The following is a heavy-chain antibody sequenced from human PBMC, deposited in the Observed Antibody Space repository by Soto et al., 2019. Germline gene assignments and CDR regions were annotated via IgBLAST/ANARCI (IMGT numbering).Heavy chain of an antibody. CDR1: GYTFISYW. J-gene: IGHJ4*02. CDR3: ARHEASLGSTY. V-gene: IGHV5-51*01. Sequence: VQALKISCKGSGYTFISYWIGSVRQMPGKGLEWMGIINPGDSDIRYSPSFQGQVTISADKSITTAYLQWSSLKASDTAMYYCARHEASLGSTYWGQGTLVTVSS. D-gene: IGHD2-2*01. CDR2: INPGDSDI.